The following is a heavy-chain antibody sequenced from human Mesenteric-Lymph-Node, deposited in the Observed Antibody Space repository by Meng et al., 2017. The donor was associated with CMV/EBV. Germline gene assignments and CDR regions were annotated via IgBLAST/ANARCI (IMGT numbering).Heavy chain of an antibody. V-gene: IGHV1-18*04. CDR1: RYTFSGYY. CDR2: ISAYNGNT. CDR3: ARDSDLGMDV. J-gene: IGHJ6*02. Sequence: ASVKVSCKASRYTFSGYYMHWVRQAPGQGLEWMGWISAYNGNTNYAQKLQGRVTMTTDTSTSTAYMELRSLRSDDTAVYYCARDSDLGMDVWGQGTTVTVSS.